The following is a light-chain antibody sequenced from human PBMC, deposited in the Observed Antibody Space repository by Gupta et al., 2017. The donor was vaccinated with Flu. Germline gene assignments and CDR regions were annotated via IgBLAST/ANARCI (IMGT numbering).Light chain of an antibody. CDR1: QSVRSE. Sequence: PATLSLSPGERATLSCRASQSVRSELAWYQQKPGQAPRLLIYDASNRATGIPARFSGSGSGTDFALTISSLEPEDFAFYYCQQRRDWPLTFGGGTKLEIK. CDR3: QQRRDWPLT. CDR2: DAS. J-gene: IGKJ4*01. V-gene: IGKV3-11*01.